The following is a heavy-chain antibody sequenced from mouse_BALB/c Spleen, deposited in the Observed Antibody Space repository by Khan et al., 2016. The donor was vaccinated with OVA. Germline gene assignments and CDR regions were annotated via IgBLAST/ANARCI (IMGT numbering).Heavy chain of an antibody. Sequence: VQLQQSGAELVKPGASVKLSCTASGFNIKDTYLHWVKQRPEQGLEWIGRIAPANGNTQYEPKFQGKAAITSDTSSNTSYLHLNSLTSEDTAVYYCARPSYDPRDFEVWGAGTTVTVSS. D-gene: IGHD2-3*01. J-gene: IGHJ1*01. V-gene: IGHV14-3*02. CDR2: IAPANGNT. CDR3: ARPSYDPRDFEV. CDR1: GFNIKDTY.